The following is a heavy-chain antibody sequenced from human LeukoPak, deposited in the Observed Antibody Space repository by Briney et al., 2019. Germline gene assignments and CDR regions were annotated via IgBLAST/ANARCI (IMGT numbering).Heavy chain of an antibody. CDR2: ISWNSGSI. D-gene: IGHD3-3*01. Sequence: GRSLRLSCAASGFTFDDYAMHWVRQAPGKGLEWVSGISWNSGSIGYADSVKGRFTISRDNAKNSLYLQMSSLRAEDTALYYCAKDGAPNYDFWSGYYYFDYWGQGTLVTVSS. J-gene: IGHJ4*02. CDR1: GFTFDDYA. CDR3: AKDGAPNYDFWSGYYYFDY. V-gene: IGHV3-9*01.